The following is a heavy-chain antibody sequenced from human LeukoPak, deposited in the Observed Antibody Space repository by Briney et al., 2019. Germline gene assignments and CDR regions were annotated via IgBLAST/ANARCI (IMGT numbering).Heavy chain of an antibody. V-gene: IGHV3-33*06. J-gene: IGHJ4*02. CDR3: AKGRWVQPAGYLDF. D-gene: IGHD5-24*01. CDR2: IWYDGSNK. Sequence: PGRSLRLSCAASGFTFSDSGMYWVRQSPGKGLEWVALIWYDGSNKYYADSVKGRFTISRDNYKNKLYLQMNSLRAEHTAVYYCAKGRWVQPAGYLDFSGQGTLVTVSA. CDR1: GFTFSDSG.